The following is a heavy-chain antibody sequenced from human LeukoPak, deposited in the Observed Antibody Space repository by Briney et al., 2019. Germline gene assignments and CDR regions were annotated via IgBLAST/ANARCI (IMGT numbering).Heavy chain of an antibody. Sequence: SETLSLTCTVSGGSISSGGYYWSWIRQHPGKGLEWIGYIYYSGTTYYNPSLKSRVTMSVDTSKNQFSLKLDSVTAADTAVYYCARFSNEHGVKFDYWGQGTLVTVSS. D-gene: IGHD2-8*01. CDR2: IYYSGTT. CDR3: ARFSNEHGVKFDY. V-gene: IGHV4-31*03. J-gene: IGHJ4*02. CDR1: GGSISSGGYY.